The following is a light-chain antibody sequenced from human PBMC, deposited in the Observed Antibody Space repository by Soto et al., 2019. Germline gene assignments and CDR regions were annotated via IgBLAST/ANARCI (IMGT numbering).Light chain of an antibody. V-gene: IGKV1-33*01. J-gene: IGKJ4*01. CDR1: QDIYNY. CDR3: QQYDNFPLT. Sequence: DIQMTQSPSSLSASVGDRVTITCQASQDIYNYLNWYQQKPRKAPELLIYDASNSETGVPSRFSGSGTGTEFTFTISSLQPEDIGTYYCQQYDNFPLTFGGGTKVEIK. CDR2: DAS.